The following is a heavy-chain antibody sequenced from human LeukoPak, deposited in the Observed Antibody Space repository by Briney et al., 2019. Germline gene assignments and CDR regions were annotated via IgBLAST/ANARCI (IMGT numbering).Heavy chain of an antibody. CDR3: ARDGVGYCSSTSCYTWGYYYYGMDV. V-gene: IGHV1-46*01. CDR1: GYTFTSYY. CDR2: INPSGGST. D-gene: IGHD2-2*02. Sequence: GASVKVSCKASGYTFTSYYMHWVRQAPGQGLEWMGVINPSGGSTSYAQKFQGRVTMTRDTSTSTVCMELSSLRSEDTAVYYCARDGVGYCSSTSCYTWGYYYYGMDVWGQGTTVTVSS. J-gene: IGHJ6*02.